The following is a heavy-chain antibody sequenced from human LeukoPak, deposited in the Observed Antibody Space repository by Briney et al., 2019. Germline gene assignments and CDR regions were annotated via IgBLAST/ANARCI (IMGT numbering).Heavy chain of an antibody. CDR2: ISSSGSTI. CDR3: AELGITMIGGV. Sequence: GVSLRLSCAASGFTFSSYEMNWVRQAPGNGLERFSYISSSGSTIYYADSVKGRFTISRDKAKNSLYLQMNSLRAEDTAVYYCAELGITMIGGVWGKGTTVTISS. J-gene: IGHJ6*04. V-gene: IGHV3-48*03. CDR1: GFTFSSYE. D-gene: IGHD3-10*02.